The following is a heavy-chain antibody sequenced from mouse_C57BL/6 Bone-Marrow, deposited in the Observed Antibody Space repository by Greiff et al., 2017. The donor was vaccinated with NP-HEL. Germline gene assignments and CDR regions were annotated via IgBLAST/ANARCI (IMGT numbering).Heavy chain of an antibody. CDR3: TREDLGQGWFAY. CDR2: IDPETGGT. CDR1: GYTFTDYE. D-gene: IGHD4-1*01. V-gene: IGHV1-15*01. J-gene: IGHJ3*01. Sequence: QVQLKQSGAELVRPGASVTLSCKASGYTFTDYEMHWVKQTPVHGLEWIGAIDPETGGTAYNQKFKGKAILTADKSSSTAYMELRSLTSEDSAVYYCTREDLGQGWFAYWGQGTLVTVSA.